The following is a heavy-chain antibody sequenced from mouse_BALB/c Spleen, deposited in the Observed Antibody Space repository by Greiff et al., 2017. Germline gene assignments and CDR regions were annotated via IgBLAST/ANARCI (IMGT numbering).Heavy chain of an antibody. V-gene: IGHV14-4*02. CDR2: IDPENGDT. J-gene: IGHJ3*01. Sequence: EVQLQQSGAELVRPGASVKLSCTASGFNIKDYYMHWVKQRPEQGLEWIGWIDPENGDTEYAPKFQGKATMTADTSSNTAYLQLSSLTSEDTAVYYCKRHDGYALFAYWGQGTLVTVSA. D-gene: IGHD2-3*01. CDR1: GFNIKDYY. CDR3: KRHDGYALFAY.